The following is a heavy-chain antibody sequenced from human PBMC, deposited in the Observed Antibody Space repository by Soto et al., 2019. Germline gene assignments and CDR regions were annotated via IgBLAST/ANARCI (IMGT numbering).Heavy chain of an antibody. V-gene: IGHV4-30-2*01. Sequence: QLQLQESGSGPVKPSQTLSLTCTVSGDSISSHHLSWIRQPPGKGLEWIGYIYHTGRAFYNSSLKGRVSMSVDNSKNQISLNLRSVTAADTAVYYCVRDTGYGTLDYWGQGTLVTVSS. CDR2: IYHTGRA. CDR3: VRDTGYGTLDY. J-gene: IGHJ4*02. CDR1: GDSISSHH. D-gene: IGHD2-15*01.